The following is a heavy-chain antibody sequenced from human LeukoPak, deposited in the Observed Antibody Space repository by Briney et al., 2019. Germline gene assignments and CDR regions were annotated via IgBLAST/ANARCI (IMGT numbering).Heavy chain of an antibody. Sequence: GASVKVSCRASGYTFTGYYMHWVRQAPGQGLEWMGWINPNSGGTNYAQKFQGRVTMARDTSISTAYMELSRLRSDDTAVYYCARDQGTMVRGVIITFDWFDPWGQGTLVTVSS. CDR1: GYTFTGYY. CDR3: ARDQGTMVRGVIITFDWFDP. CDR2: INPNSGGT. V-gene: IGHV1-2*02. D-gene: IGHD3-10*01. J-gene: IGHJ5*02.